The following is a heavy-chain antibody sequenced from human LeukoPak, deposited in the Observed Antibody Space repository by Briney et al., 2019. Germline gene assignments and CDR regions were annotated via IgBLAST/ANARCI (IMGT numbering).Heavy chain of an antibody. D-gene: IGHD5-24*01. V-gene: IGHV3-72*01. CDR3: TTVAARRNYYYYYYYMDV. J-gene: IGHJ6*03. Sequence: PGGSLRLSCAASGFTFSDHYMDWVRQAPGKGLEWVGRTRNKVNSYTTEYAASVKGRFTISRDDSKNSLYLQMNSLKTEDTAVYYCTTVAARRNYYYYYYYMDVWGKGTTVTISS. CDR1: GFTFSDHY. CDR2: TRNKVNSYTT.